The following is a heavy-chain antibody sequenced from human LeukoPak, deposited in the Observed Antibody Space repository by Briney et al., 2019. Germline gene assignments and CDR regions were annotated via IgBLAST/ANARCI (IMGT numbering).Heavy chain of an antibody. CDR3: ARRRYHYYYMDV. Sequence: SETLSLTCTVSGGSISSSSYYWGWIRQPPGKGLEWIGEINHSGSTNYNPSLKSRVTISVDTSKNQFSLKLSSVTAADTAVYYCARRRYHYYYMDVWGKGTTVTISS. CDR1: GGSISSSSYY. D-gene: IGHD3-9*01. V-gene: IGHV4-39*07. J-gene: IGHJ6*03. CDR2: INHSGST.